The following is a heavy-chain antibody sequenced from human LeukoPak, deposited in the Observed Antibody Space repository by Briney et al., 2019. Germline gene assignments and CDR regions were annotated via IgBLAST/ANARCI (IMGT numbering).Heavy chain of an antibody. CDR2: INSDGSST. D-gene: IGHD5-12*01. CDR1: GFTFSSYW. CDR3: ARGGGYSGYGY. V-gene: IGHV3-74*01. Sequence: PGGSLRLSCAASGFTFSSYWMHWVRQAPGKGLVWVSRINSDGSSTGYADSVKGRFTISRDNAKNTLYLQMNSLRAEDTAVYYCARGGGYSGYGYWGQGTLVTVSS. J-gene: IGHJ4*02.